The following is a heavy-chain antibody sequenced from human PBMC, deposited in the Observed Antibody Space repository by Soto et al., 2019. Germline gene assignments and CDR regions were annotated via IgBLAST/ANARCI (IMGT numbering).Heavy chain of an antibody. CDR1: GFTFDDYA. J-gene: IGHJ6*03. CDR3: ARSFSGYMDV. Sequence: PGGSLRLSCAASGFTFDDYAMHWVRQAPWKGLEWVSGISWNSGSIGYADSVKGRFTISRDNAKNSLYLQMNSLRAEDTALYYSARSFSGYMDVWGKGTTVTVSS. D-gene: IGHD3-10*01. CDR2: ISWNSGSI. V-gene: IGHV3-9*01.